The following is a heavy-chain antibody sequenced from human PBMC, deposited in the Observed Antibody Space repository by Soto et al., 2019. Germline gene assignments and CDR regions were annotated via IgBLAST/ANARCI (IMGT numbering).Heavy chain of an antibody. D-gene: IGHD6-13*01. CDR1: GGSISGHY. J-gene: IGHJ4*02. Sequence: PSETLSLTCAVYGGSISGHYWNWIRQPPGKGLEWIGEINHSGRTNYNPSLKSRVTISVDTSKNQFSLNLGSVTAADTAVYYCARGNIAAALVYCAQRTLVTVSS. CDR2: INHSGRT. CDR3: ARGNIAAALVY. V-gene: IGHV4-34*01.